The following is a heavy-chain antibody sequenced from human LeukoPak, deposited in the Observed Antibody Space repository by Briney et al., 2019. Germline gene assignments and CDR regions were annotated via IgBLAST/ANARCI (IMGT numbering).Heavy chain of an antibody. Sequence: SETLSLTCTVSGGSISSHYWSWIRQPPGKELEWIGYIYHSGSTKYNPSLKSRITISVDTSKNQFSLKLSSVTAADTAVYYCARLYDSSTYTNWLDPWGQGTLVTVSS. V-gene: IGHV4-59*11. CDR2: IYHSGST. J-gene: IGHJ5*02. CDR1: GGSISSHY. D-gene: IGHD3-22*01. CDR3: ARLYDSSTYTNWLDP.